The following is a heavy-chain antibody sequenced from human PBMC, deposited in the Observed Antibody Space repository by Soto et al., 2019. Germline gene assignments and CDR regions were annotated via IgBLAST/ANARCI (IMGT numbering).Heavy chain of an antibody. CDR1: GYTFTSYD. CDR3: ARGHSCSGGSCYGVFDY. D-gene: IGHD2-15*01. V-gene: IGHV1-8*01. Sequence: QVQLVQSGAEVKKPGASVKVSCKASGYTFTSYDINWVRQATGQGREWMGWMNPNSGNTGYAQKVQGRVTMTRNTSISTAYMELSSLRSEDTAVYYCARGHSCSGGSCYGVFDYWGQGTLVTVSS. J-gene: IGHJ4*02. CDR2: MNPNSGNT.